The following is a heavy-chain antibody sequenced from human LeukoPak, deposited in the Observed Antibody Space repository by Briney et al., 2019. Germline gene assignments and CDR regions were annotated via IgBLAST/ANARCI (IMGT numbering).Heavy chain of an antibody. CDR1: GGSISSGDYY. J-gene: IGHJ5*02. V-gene: IGHV4-30-4*01. CDR2: MYYSGST. D-gene: IGHD3-22*01. Sequence: SETLSLTCTVSGGSISSGDYYWSWIRQPPGKGLEWIAYMYYSGSTYYNPSLKSRVTMSADTSKNQLSLKLSSVTAADMAVYYCARPYYYDSRIDPWGQGILATVSS. CDR3: ARPYYYDSRIDP.